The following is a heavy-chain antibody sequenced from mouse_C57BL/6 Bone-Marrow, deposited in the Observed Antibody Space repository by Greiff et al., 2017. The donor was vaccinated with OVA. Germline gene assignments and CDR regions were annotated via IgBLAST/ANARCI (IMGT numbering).Heavy chain of an antibody. V-gene: IGHV1-26*01. CDR1: GYTFTDYY. Sequence: EVKLQQSGPELVKPGASVKISCKDSGYTFTDYYMNWVKQSHGKSLEWIGDINPNNGGTSYNQKFKGKATLTVDKSSSTAYMELRSLTSEDSAVYYCARFGYYGSSPFDYWGQGTTLTVSS. J-gene: IGHJ2*01. CDR3: ARFGYYGSSPFDY. D-gene: IGHD1-1*01. CDR2: INPNNGGT.